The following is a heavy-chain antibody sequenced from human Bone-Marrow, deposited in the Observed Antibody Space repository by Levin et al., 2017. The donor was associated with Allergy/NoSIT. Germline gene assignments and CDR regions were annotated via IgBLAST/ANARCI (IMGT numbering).Heavy chain of an antibody. CDR1: GFTVSSNY. J-gene: IGHJ4*02. D-gene: IGHD2-8*02. V-gene: IGHV3-66*01. CDR3: ARDGGVQVGGDY. CDR2: IYSEGTT. Sequence: GESLKISCVASGFTVSSNYMRWVRQAPGKGLGWVSLIYSEGTTDYADSVKGRFTISRDKSKNTLYLQMNSLRVEDTAVYYCARDGGVQVGGDYVGQGTLVTVSS.